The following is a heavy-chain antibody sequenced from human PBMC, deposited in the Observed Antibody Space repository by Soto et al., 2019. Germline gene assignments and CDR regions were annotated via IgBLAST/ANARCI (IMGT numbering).Heavy chain of an antibody. D-gene: IGHD2-15*01. CDR2: ISYDGSNK. V-gene: IGHV3-30*18. CDR1: GFTFSSYG. Sequence: GGSLRLSCAASGFTFSSYGMHWVRQAPGKGLEWVAVISYDGSNKYYADSVKGRFTISRDNPKNTLYLQMNSLRAEDTAVYYCAKDDGRDNNWGQGTLVTVSS. J-gene: IGHJ4*02. CDR3: AKDDGRDNN.